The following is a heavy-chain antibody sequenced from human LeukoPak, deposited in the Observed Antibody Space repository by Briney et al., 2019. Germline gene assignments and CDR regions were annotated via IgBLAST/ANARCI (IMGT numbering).Heavy chain of an antibody. J-gene: IGHJ6*03. Sequence: ASVKVSCKASGYTFTSYDINWVRQATGQGLEWMGWMNPNSGNTGYAQKFQGRVTITRNTSISTAYMELSSLRSEDTAVYYCARGEERTYYDFWSGYYPDYYYMDVWGKGTTVTVSS. CDR1: GYTFTSYD. D-gene: IGHD3-3*01. CDR3: ARGEERTYYDFWSGYYPDYYYMDV. CDR2: MNPNSGNT. V-gene: IGHV1-8*03.